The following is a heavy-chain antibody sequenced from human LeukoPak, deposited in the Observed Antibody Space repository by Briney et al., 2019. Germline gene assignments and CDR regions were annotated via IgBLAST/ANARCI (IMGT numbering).Heavy chain of an antibody. Sequence: SETLSLTCTVSGYSISSGYYWGWIRQPPGKGLEWIGSIYQSGSTYCNPSLTGRVTISVDTSKTHFSLKLSSVTAANTAVYYCARGGRITIFGVVIPSFDYWGQGTLVTVSS. D-gene: IGHD3-3*01. J-gene: IGHJ4*02. CDR3: ARGGRITIFGVVIPSFDY. CDR2: IYQSGST. V-gene: IGHV4-38-2*02. CDR1: GYSISSGYY.